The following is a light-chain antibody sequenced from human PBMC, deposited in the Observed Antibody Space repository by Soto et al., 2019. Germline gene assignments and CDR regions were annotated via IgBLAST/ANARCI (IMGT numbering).Light chain of an antibody. CDR1: QAIAIY. Sequence: IQLTQSPSSLSASVGDRVTITCRASQAIAIYLAWYQQKPGKAPQLLIYGASTLQSGVPSRFSGSGSGTDFTLTISSLQPEDFATYYCQQLTNFRFTFGQGTKLDIK. CDR2: GAS. V-gene: IGKV1-9*01. CDR3: QQLTNFRFT. J-gene: IGKJ2*01.